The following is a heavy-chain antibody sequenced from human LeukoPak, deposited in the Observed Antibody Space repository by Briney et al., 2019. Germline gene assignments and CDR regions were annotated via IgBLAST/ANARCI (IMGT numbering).Heavy chain of an antibody. CDR3: ARLEAEMATTNFDY. Sequence: GGSLKISCQGSGYSFTSYWIGWVRQMPGKGLEWMGIIYPGDSDTRYSPSFQGQVTISADKSISTAYLQWSSLKASDTAMYYCARLEAEMATTNFDYWGQGTLVTVSS. J-gene: IGHJ4*02. CDR2: IYPGDSDT. D-gene: IGHD5-24*01. CDR1: GYSFTSYW. V-gene: IGHV5-51*01.